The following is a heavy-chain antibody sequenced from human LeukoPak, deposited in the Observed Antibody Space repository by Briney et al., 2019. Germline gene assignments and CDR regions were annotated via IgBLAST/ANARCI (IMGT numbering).Heavy chain of an antibody. D-gene: IGHD6-13*01. V-gene: IGHV3-33*01. J-gene: IGHJ4*02. CDR1: GFVFSNYG. Sequence: GRSLRLSCAASGFVFSNYGMHWVRQAPGEGLEWVAVIWSDGSNRNYADSVMGRFTISRDNAKNSLYLQMNSLRAEDTAVYYCARMSSSSWYVCDYWGQGTLVTVSS. CDR3: ARMSSSSWYVCDY. CDR2: IWSDGSNR.